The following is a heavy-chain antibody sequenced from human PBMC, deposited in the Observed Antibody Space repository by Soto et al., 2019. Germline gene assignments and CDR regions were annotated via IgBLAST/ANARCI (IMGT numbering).Heavy chain of an antibody. J-gene: IGHJ6*03. CDR1: GFILSDCA. CDR3: ARDLSWGSNWYYYMDV. D-gene: IGHD7-27*01. V-gene: IGHV3-48*01. CDR2: ISSSSVVI. Sequence: EVQLVESGGGLVQPGGSLRLSCATSGFILSDCAMNWVRQAPGKGLEWVSYISSSSVVIYYADSVNGRFTVSRDNARNSLYLQMNSLRAEDTAVYYCARDLSWGSNWYYYMDVWGKGTTVTVSS.